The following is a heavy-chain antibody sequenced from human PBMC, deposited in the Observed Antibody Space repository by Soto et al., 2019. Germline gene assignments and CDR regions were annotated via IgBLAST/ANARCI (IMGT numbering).Heavy chain of an antibody. CDR3: AKDPYPYYYDSSGFLMDV. J-gene: IGHJ6*04. Sequence: GGSLRLSCAASGFTFSSYAMSWVRQAPGKGLEWVSAISGSGGSTYYADSVKGRFTISRDNSKNTLYLQMNSLRAEDTAVYYCAKDPYPYYYDSSGFLMDVWGKGTTVTVSS. CDR2: ISGSGGST. CDR1: GFTFSSYA. D-gene: IGHD3-22*01. V-gene: IGHV3-23*01.